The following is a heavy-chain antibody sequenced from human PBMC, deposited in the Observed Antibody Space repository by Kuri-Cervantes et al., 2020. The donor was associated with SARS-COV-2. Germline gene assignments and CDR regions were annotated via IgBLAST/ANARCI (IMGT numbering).Heavy chain of an antibody. CDR2: INPNSGGT. Sequence: ASVKVSCKASGYTFTGYYMHWVRQAPGQGLEWMGWINPNSGGTNYAQKFQGRVTMTRGTSISTAYMELSRLRSDDTAVYYCAREVYCSGGSCYFLDYWGQGTLVTVSS. D-gene: IGHD2-15*01. V-gene: IGHV1-2*02. CDR1: GYTFTGYY. CDR3: AREVYCSGGSCYFLDY. J-gene: IGHJ4*02.